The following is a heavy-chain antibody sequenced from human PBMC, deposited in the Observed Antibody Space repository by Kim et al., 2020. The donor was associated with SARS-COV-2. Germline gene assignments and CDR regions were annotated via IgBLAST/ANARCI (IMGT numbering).Heavy chain of an antibody. J-gene: IGHJ5*02. CDR1: GGSISSGGYY. D-gene: IGHD5-12*01. Sequence: SETLSLTCTVSGGSISSGGYYWSWIRQHPGRGLEWIGYIYYSGSTYYNPSLKSRVTISVDTSKNQFSLKLSSVTAADTAVYYCARVAVATIKFGNWFDPWGQGTLVTVSS. CDR3: ARVAVATIKFGNWFDP. CDR2: IYYSGST. V-gene: IGHV4-31*03.